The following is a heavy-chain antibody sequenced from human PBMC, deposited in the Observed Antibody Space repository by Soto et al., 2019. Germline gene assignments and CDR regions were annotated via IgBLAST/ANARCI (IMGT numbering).Heavy chain of an antibody. D-gene: IGHD1-7*01. J-gene: IGHJ4*02. CDR1: GFTFSSYA. V-gene: IGHV3-64*01. CDR2: ISSNGGST. Sequence: GGSVRLSCAASGFTFSSYAMHWVRQAPGKGLEYVSAISSNGGSTYYANSVKGRFTISRDNSKNTLYLQMGSLRAEDMAVYYCAKGDVTGTTEPGGVDYWGQGTLVTVSS. CDR3: AKGDVTGTTEPGGVDY.